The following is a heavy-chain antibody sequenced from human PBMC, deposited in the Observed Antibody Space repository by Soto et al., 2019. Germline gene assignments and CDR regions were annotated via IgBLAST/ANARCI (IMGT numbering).Heavy chain of an antibody. V-gene: IGHV3-23*01. CDR3: AKESVVPASFDY. CDR1: GFIFGNYA. CDR2: VTGSGGST. D-gene: IGHD2-2*01. J-gene: IGHJ4*02. Sequence: GGSLRLSCAASGFIFGNYAMTWVRQAPGKGLEWVSAVTGSGGSTYYADSVKGRFSISRDNSKNTLHLQMNSLRAEDTAVYYCAKESVVPASFDYWGQGTLVTVSS.